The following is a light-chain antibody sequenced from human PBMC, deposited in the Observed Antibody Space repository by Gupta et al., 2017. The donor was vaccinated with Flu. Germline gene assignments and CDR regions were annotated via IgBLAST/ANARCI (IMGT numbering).Light chain of an antibody. CDR1: SSDVGGFNY. CDR3: YSYTSTTTLGV. CDR2: EVT. V-gene: IGLV2-14*01. J-gene: IGLJ3*02. Sequence: QSALTQPASVSGSPGPSITISCTGTSSDVGGFNYVSWYQHHPGRAPKLMIYEVTYRPSGISSRFSGSKSGNTASLTISGLQAEDEADYYCYSYTSTTTLGVFGGGTKLTVL.